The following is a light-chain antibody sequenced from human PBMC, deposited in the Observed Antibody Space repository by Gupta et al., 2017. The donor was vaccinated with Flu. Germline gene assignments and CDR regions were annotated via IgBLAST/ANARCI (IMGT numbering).Light chain of an antibody. CDR1: SSNIGAGYD. J-gene: IGLJ1*01. CDR3: QSYDSSLSGFV. Sequence: SSNIGAGYDVHWYQQLPGTAPKLLIYRNTNRPSGVPDRFSGSKSGTSASLAITGLQAEDETDYYCQSYDSSLSGFVFGTGTKVTVL. CDR2: RNT. V-gene: IGLV1-40*01.